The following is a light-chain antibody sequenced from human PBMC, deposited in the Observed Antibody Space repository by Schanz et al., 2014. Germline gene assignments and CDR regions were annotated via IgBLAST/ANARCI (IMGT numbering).Light chain of an antibody. J-gene: IGKJ4*01. CDR3: QQRSNWPLT. CDR1: QSVDKS. V-gene: IGKV3-11*01. CDR2: DAS. Sequence: EIVMTQSPATLSVSPGERATLSCRASQSVDKSLAWYQQKPGQAPRLLIYDASNRATGIPARFSGSGSGADFTLTISSLEPEDFAVYYCQQRSNWPLTFGGGTKVEIK.